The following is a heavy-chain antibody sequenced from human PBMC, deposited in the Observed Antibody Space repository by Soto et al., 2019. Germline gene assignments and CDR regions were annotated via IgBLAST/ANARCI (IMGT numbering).Heavy chain of an antibody. CDR3: AATVGNYFGLDV. D-gene: IGHD1-1*01. CDR1: DNTFTHYG. V-gene: IGHV1-18*01. Sequence: QVRLVQSGSEVKKLGASVKVSCKSSDNTFTHYGINWVRQAPGQGLEWMGWISGYNGNTKYAQKFQDRVTMTADTSTRTAFMEVRSLTSDDTGVYLCAATVGNYFGLDVWGQGTTVTVSS. J-gene: IGHJ6*02. CDR2: ISGYNGNT.